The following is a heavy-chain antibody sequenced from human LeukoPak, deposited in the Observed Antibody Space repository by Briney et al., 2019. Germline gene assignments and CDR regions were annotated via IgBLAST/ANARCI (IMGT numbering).Heavy chain of an antibody. J-gene: IGHJ4*02. CDR3: ASGVHDSSGALGD. CDR2: IMPIFRTA. CDR1: GGTFSRYA. Sequence: GASVKVSCKASGGTFSRYAISWVRQAPGQGLEWVGGIMPIFRTANYAQKFQGRVTVTTDESAGIVYMELSSLRSEDTAVYCCASGVHDSSGALGDWGQGTLVTVSS. V-gene: IGHV1-69*05. D-gene: IGHD3-22*01.